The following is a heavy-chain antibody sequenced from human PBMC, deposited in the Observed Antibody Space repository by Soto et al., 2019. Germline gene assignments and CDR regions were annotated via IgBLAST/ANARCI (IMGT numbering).Heavy chain of an antibody. J-gene: IGHJ4*02. D-gene: IGHD6-19*01. CDR1: GFAVSSKY. V-gene: IGHV3-53*01. CDR3: VQTTGWPGFDF. Sequence: EVQLVESGGGLIQPGGSLRLSCAASGFAVSSKYMTWVRQAPGKGLEWVSVIYGGGTTYYADSVKCRFTISRDTSKNPSYLQMNSLRAEDTAVYYCVQTTGWPGFDFWGQGTLVTVPS. CDR2: IYGGGTT.